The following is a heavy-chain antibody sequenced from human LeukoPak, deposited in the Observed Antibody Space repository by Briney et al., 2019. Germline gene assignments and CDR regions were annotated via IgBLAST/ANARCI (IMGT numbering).Heavy chain of an antibody. CDR3: VPATVTTSSLCLNY. V-gene: IGHV3-73*01. CDR1: GFTFSGSA. D-gene: IGHD4-17*01. J-gene: IGHJ4*02. Sequence: GGSLRLSCAASGFTFSGSAMHWVRQAPGKGLEWVGRIRSKANSYATAYAASVKGRFTISRDDSKNTAYLQMNSLKTEDTAVYYCVPATVTTSSLCLNYWGQGTLVTVSS. CDR2: IRSKANSYAT.